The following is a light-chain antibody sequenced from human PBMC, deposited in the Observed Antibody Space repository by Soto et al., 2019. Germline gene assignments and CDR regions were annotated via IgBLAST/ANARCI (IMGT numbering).Light chain of an antibody. CDR3: CSYKATTTYV. J-gene: IGLJ1*01. Sequence: QSVLTQPASVSGSPGQSISVSCTGTGNDVGGYTFVSWYQQHPDKVPKLVIFDVNRRPSGVSDRFSGSKSVNAASLTISGLQAEDEDDYYCCSYKATTTYVFGTGTKVTVL. V-gene: IGLV2-14*03. CDR1: GNDVGGYTF. CDR2: DVN.